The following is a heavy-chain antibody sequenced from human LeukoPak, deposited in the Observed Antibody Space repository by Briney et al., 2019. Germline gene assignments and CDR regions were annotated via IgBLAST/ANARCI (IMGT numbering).Heavy chain of an antibody. D-gene: IGHD5-18*01. CDR3: TRDTALVTAPVYYGMDV. CDR1: GYTFTSYY. Sequence: EASVKVSCKASGYTFTSYYMHWVRQAPGQGLEWMGIINPSGGSTSYAQKFQGRVTMTRDTSTSTVYMELSSLKSEDTAVYYCTRDTALVTAPVYYGMDVWGHGTTVTVSS. V-gene: IGHV1-46*01. J-gene: IGHJ6*02. CDR2: INPSGGST.